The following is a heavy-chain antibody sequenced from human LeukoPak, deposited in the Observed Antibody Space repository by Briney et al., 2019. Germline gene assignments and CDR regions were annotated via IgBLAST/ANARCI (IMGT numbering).Heavy chain of an antibody. D-gene: IGHD1-26*01. V-gene: IGHV4-59*01. Sequence: SETLSLTCTVSGGSISSYYWSWIRQPPGKGLEWIGYIYYSGSTNYNPSLKSRVTISVDTSKNQFPLKLSSVTAADTAVYYCARIVGARYYFDYWGQGTLVTVSS. CDR2: IYYSGST. CDR3: ARIVGARYYFDY. CDR1: GGSISSYY. J-gene: IGHJ4*02.